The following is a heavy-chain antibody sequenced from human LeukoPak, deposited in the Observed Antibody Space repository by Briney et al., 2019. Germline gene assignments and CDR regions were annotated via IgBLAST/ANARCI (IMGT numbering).Heavy chain of an antibody. CDR1: GGTFSSYA. Sequence: SVKVSCKASGGTFSSYAISWVRQAPGQGLEWMGGIIPIFGTANYAQKFQGRVTITADESTSTAYMELSSLRSEDTAVYYCGSNTHQRVSVSAIAHWGQGSLVTVSS. J-gene: IGHJ5*02. CDR2: IIPIFGTA. CDR3: GSNTHQRVSVSAIAH. D-gene: IGHD1/OR15-1a*01. V-gene: IGHV1-69*13.